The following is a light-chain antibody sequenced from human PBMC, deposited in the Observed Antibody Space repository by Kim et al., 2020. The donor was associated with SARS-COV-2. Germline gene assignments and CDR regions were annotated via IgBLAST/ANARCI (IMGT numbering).Light chain of an antibody. Sequence: DIQMIQSPSSLSASVGDRVTITCRASQSISNYLNWYQQKPGKVPNLLIYTASSLQSGVPSRFTGSGSETDFTLTISSLQPEDFATYYCQQTYSASRTFGQGTKVDIK. CDR3: QQTYSASRT. CDR2: TAS. CDR1: QSISNY. V-gene: IGKV1-39*01. J-gene: IGKJ1*01.